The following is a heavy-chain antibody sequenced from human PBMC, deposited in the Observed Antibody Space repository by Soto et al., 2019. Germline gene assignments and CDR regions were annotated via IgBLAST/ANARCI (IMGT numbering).Heavy chain of an antibody. CDR1: GYSFTSYW. V-gene: IGHV5-51*01. CDR3: ARYNDYGDYRGDAFDI. Sequence: PGESLKISCKGSGYSFTSYWIGWVRQMPGKGLEWMGIIYPGDSDTRYSPSFQGQVTISADKSISTAYLQWSSLKASDTAMYYCARYNDYGDYRGDAFDIWGQGTMVTVSS. J-gene: IGHJ3*02. CDR2: IYPGDSDT. D-gene: IGHD4-17*01.